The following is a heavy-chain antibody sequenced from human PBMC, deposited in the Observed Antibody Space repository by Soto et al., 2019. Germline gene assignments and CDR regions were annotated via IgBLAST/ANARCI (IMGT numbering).Heavy chain of an antibody. CDR3: AHVYGGYDNFDY. CDR1: GFSLSTSGVG. V-gene: IGHV2-5*02. Sequence: QITLKESGPTLVKPTQTRTLTCTFSGFSLSTSGVGVGWIRQPPGKALEWLALIYWDDDKRYSPSLKSRLTITKDTSKNQVVLTMTNTDPVDTATYYCAHVYGGYDNFDYWGQGTLVTVSS. J-gene: IGHJ4*02. CDR2: IYWDDDK. D-gene: IGHD5-12*01.